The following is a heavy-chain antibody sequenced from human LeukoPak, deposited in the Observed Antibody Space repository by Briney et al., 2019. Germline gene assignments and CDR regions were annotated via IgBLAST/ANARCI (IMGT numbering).Heavy chain of an antibody. CDR3: AKDKLAGIGSWFDP. CDR2: ISGSGGST. Sequence: GGSLRLSFAASGFPFSSYAMSWVRQAPGKGLEWVSAISGSGGSTYYADSVKGRFTISRDNSKNTLYLQMNSLRAEDTAVYYCAKDKLAGIGSWFDPWGQGTLVTVSS. V-gene: IGHV3-23*01. CDR1: GFPFSSYA. D-gene: IGHD6-13*01. J-gene: IGHJ5*02.